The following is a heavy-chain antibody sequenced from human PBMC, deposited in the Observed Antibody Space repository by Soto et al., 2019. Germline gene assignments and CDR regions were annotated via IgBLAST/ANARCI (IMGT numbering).Heavy chain of an antibody. V-gene: IGHV4-59*01. J-gene: IGHJ4*02. CDR2: IFYRGST. Sequence: QVQLQESGPGLVKPSESLSLTCAVSGGSISSYYWSWIRQPPGKGLEWIGDIFYRGSTNYNPSLKSRVTISVDTSKNQFSLKLTSVTAADTAVYYCARSRYTSGWWTPPFDYWGQGTLVTVSS. CDR1: GGSISSYY. D-gene: IGHD6-19*01. CDR3: ARSRYTSGWWTPPFDY.